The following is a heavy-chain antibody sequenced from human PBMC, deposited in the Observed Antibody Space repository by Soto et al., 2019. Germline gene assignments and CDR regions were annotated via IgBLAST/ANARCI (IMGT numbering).Heavy chain of an antibody. V-gene: IGHV3-30-3*01. J-gene: IGHJ6*02. CDR1: GFTFSSYA. D-gene: IGHD3-10*01. CDR3: ASNITMVRGSSNYYGMDV. CDR2: ISYDGSNK. Sequence: GGPLRLSCAASGFTFSSYAMHWVRQAPGKGLEWVAVISYDGSNKYYADSVKGRFTISRDNSKNTLYLQMNSLRAEDTAVYYCASNITMVRGSSNYYGMDVWGQGTTVTVSS.